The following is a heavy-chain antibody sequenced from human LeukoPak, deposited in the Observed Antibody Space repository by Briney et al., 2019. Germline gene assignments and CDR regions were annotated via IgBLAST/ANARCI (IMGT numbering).Heavy chain of an antibody. J-gene: IGHJ4*02. CDR1: GGSVSSGSYY. CDR3: ARSRDIVVEYYFDY. Sequence: SETLSLTCTVSGGSVSSGSYYWSWIRQPPGKGLEWIGYIYYSGSTNYNPSLKSRVTISVDTSKNQFSLKLSSVTAADTAVYYCARSRDIVVEYYFDYWGQGTLVTVSS. CDR2: IYYSGST. V-gene: IGHV4-61*01. D-gene: IGHD2-15*01.